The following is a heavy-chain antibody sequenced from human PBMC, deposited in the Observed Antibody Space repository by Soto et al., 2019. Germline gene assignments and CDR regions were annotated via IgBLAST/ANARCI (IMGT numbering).Heavy chain of an antibody. CDR1: GVTFRSYG. D-gene: IGHD6-19*01. CDR3: ARDPAVAGYFDY. Sequence: GGSLRLSCAASGVTFRSYGRHWVRQAPGKGLEWVGVIWYDGSNKYYADSVKGRFTISRDNSKNTLYLQMNSLRAEDTAVYYCARDPAVAGYFDYWGQGTLVTVSS. CDR2: IWYDGSNK. V-gene: IGHV3-33*08. J-gene: IGHJ4*02.